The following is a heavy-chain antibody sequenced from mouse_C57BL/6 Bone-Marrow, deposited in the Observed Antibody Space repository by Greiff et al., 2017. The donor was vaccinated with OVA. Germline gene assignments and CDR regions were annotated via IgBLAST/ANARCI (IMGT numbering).Heavy chain of an antibody. J-gene: IGHJ3*01. V-gene: IGHV14-4*01. CDR1: GFNIKDDY. Sequence: EVKLVESGAELVRPGASVKLSCTASGFNIKDDYMHWVKQRPEQGLEWIGWIDPENGDTEYASKFQGKATITADTSSNTAYLQLSSLTSEDTAVYYCTTWAQATAWFAYWGQGTLVTVSA. D-gene: IGHD3-2*02. CDR3: TTWAQATAWFAY. CDR2: IDPENGDT.